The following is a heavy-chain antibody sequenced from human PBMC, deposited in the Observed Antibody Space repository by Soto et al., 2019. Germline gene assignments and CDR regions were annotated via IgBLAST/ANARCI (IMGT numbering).Heavy chain of an antibody. D-gene: IGHD3-10*01. CDR1: GYSFTSYW. V-gene: IGHV5-10-1*01. Sequence: GESLKISCKGSGYSFTSYWISWVRQMPGKGLEWMGRIDPSDSYTNYSPSFQGHVTISADKSISTAYLQWSSLKASDTAMYYCARGLGPLYYFDYWGQGTLVTVSS. CDR2: IDPSDSYT. J-gene: IGHJ4*02. CDR3: ARGLGPLYYFDY.